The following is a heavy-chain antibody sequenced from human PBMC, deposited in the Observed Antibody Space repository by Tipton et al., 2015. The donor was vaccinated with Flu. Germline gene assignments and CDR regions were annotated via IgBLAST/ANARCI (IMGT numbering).Heavy chain of an antibody. CDR3: ARRDYSSYVSEPKNWFDP. CDR2: IHRSGNT. V-gene: IGHV4-38-2*01. J-gene: IGHJ5*02. Sequence: TLSLTCSVSGDSIGIDYYWGWIRQPPGKGLEWLGNIHRSGNTYYNSSLKSRVTISLDQSKNQFSLRLVSMTATDTAVYYCARRDYSSYVSEPKNWFDPWGQGILVTVSS. D-gene: IGHD4-11*01. CDR1: GDSIGIDYY.